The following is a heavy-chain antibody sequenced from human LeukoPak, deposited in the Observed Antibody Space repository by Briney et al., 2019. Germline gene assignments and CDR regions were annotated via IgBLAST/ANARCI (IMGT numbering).Heavy chain of an antibody. CDR3: ARDRGGAAADNFDY. CDR2: FDNSGST. Sequence: PSETLSLTCTVSGGSISSSSYNWGWIRQPPGKGLEWIGSFDNSGSTYYNPSLKSRVTISVDTSRDQFSLKLSSVTPEDTAVYYCARDRGGAAADNFDYWGQGTLVTVSS. CDR1: GGSISSSSYN. V-gene: IGHV4-39*02. D-gene: IGHD6-13*01. J-gene: IGHJ4*02.